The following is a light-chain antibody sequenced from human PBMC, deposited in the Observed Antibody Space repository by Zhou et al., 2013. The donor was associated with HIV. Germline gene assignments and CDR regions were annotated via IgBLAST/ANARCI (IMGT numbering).Light chain of an antibody. CDR1: QNVNTD. CDR3: QQSYGTMT. Sequence: AIQMTQSPSSLSASTGDRVTLTCRASQNVNTDLAWYQQKPGKAPNLLVFGASILQSGVPSRFSGNGSGTDFALTVDCLQSEDFATYFCQQSYGTMTFGQGTRVEIK. V-gene: IGKV1-8*01. CDR2: GAS. J-gene: IGKJ5*01.